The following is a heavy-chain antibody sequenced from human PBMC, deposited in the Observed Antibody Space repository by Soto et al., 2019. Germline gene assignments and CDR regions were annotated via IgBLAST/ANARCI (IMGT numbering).Heavy chain of an antibody. Sequence: DVKLLESGGGLVQPGGSLRLSCAASGFTFSSSAMSWVRQAPGKGLEWVAAISGSGGSTYYADSVKGRFTISRDNSKNTLYLQMNSLRAEDTAVYYCAKEFTVATASPPFDSWGQGTLVTVSS. V-gene: IGHV3-23*01. CDR1: GFTFSSSA. CDR3: AKEFTVATASPPFDS. J-gene: IGHJ4*02. CDR2: ISGSGGST. D-gene: IGHD5-12*01.